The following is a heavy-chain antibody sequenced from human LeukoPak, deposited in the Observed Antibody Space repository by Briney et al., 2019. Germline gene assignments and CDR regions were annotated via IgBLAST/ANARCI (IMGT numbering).Heavy chain of an antibody. J-gene: IGHJ1*01. CDR3: AKDSDYYHSSGYYYAYFQH. V-gene: IGHV3-23*01. Sequence: GGSLRLSCAASGFTFSNYAMSWARQAPGKGLEWVSAISGSGGSTYYADSVKGRFTISRDNSKNTLYLQMNSLRAEDTAVYYCAKDSDYYHSSGYYYAYFQHWGQGTLVTVSS. CDR2: ISGSGGST. CDR1: GFTFSNYA. D-gene: IGHD3-22*01.